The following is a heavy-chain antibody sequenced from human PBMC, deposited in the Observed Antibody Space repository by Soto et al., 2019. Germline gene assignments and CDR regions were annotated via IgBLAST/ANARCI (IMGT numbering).Heavy chain of an antibody. Sequence: SETLSLTCSVYGESFSDYYWRWIRQPPGWGLEWIGEITHSGSSNYNPSLKSRLTMSVDTSKNQFSLKLRSVTAADTAVYYCARGKTYCSGGTCYEQFDYWGQGNLVTASA. V-gene: IGHV4-34*01. CDR1: GESFSDYY. CDR3: ARGKTYCSGGTCYEQFDY. J-gene: IGHJ4*02. CDR2: ITHSGSS. D-gene: IGHD2-15*01.